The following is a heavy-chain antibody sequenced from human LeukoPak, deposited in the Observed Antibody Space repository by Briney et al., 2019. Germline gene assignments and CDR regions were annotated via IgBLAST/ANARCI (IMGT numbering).Heavy chain of an antibody. Sequence: SETLSLTCAVYGGSFSGYYWSWIRQPPGKGLEWIGEINHSGSTNYNPSLKSRVTISVDTSKNQFSLKLSSVTAADTAVYYCARASSSWSHRLDYWGQGTLVTVSS. V-gene: IGHV4-34*01. D-gene: IGHD6-13*01. CDR1: GGSFSGYY. J-gene: IGHJ4*02. CDR2: INHSGST. CDR3: ARASSSWSHRLDY.